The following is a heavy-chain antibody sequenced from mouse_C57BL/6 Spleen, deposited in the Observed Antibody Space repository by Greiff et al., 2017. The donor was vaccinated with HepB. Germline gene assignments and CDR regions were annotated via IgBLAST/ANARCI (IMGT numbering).Heavy chain of an antibody. V-gene: IGHV1-64*01. Sequence: QVQLQQPGAELVKPGASVKLSCKASGYTFTSYWMHWVKQRPGQGLEWIGMIHPNSGSTNYNEKFKSKATLTVDKSSSTAYMQLSSLTSEDSAVYYCARPHYGSSYYFDYWGQGTTLTVSS. CDR1: GYTFTSYW. D-gene: IGHD1-1*01. J-gene: IGHJ2*01. CDR3: ARPHYGSSYYFDY. CDR2: IHPNSGST.